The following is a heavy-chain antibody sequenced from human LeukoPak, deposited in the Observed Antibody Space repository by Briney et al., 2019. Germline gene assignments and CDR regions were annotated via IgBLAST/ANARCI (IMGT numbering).Heavy chain of an antibody. V-gene: IGHV3-48*01. J-gene: IGHJ4*02. CDR1: GFTFSSYS. D-gene: IGHD4-17*01. CDR3: ARGRTTVTTDYFDY. CDR2: ISSSSSTI. Sequence: GGSLGLSCAASGFTFSSYSMNWVRQAPGKGLEWVSYISSSSSTIYYADSVKGRFTISRDNAKNSLYLQMNSLRAEDTAVYYCARGRTTVTTDYFDYWGQGTLVTVSS.